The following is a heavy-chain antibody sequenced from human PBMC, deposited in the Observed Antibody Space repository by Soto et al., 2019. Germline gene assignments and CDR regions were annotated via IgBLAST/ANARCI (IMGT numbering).Heavy chain of an antibody. CDR2: IKSWTDGGRV. J-gene: IGHJ4*02. V-gene: IGHV3-15*02. CDR3: TTWRREKSCTSVSCYGDGVY. Sequence: EVPLVESGGALVKPGESLTLSCAASGFTFNSAWMTWVRQAPGKGLEWVGRIKSWTDGGRVDTAAPVKGRFTISRDDSRNTSYLQMNSLKSEDPAVYYFTTWRREKSCTSVSCYGDGVYWGQGTRVTVSS. CDR1: GFTFNSAW. D-gene: IGHD2-2*01.